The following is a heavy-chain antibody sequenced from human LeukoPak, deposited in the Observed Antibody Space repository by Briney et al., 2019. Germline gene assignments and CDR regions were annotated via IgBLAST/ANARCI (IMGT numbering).Heavy chain of an antibody. CDR1: GFTFTSSA. V-gene: IGHV1-58*02. CDR3: AAGWVCSGGSCYYYFDY. CDR2: IVVGSGNT. Sequence: SVKVSCKASGFTFTSSAMQWVRQARGQRLEWIGWIVVGSGNTNYAQKYQERVTITRDMSTSTAYMELSSLRSEDTAVYYCAAGWVCSGGSCYYYFDYWGQGTLVTVSS. D-gene: IGHD2-15*01. J-gene: IGHJ4*02.